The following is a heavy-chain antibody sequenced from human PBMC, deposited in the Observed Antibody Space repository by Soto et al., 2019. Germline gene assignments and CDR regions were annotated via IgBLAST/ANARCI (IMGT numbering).Heavy chain of an antibody. Sequence: PSETLSLTCAVYGGSFSGYYWSWIRQPPGKGLEWIGEINHSGSTHYNPSLKSRVTISVDTSKNQFSLKLSSVTAADTAVYYCARRFYGSGSYLNWFDPWGQGTLVTVSS. CDR3: ARRFYGSGSYLNWFDP. CDR1: GGSFSGYY. J-gene: IGHJ5*02. CDR2: INHSGST. V-gene: IGHV4-34*01. D-gene: IGHD3-10*01.